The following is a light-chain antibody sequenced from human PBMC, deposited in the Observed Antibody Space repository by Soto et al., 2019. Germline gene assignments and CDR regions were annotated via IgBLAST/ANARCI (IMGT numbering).Light chain of an antibody. CDR3: LYRCFVPRT. Sequence: RASQDVLSNYLAWGQQKPGQAPRLLIYGASTRATGIPDRFGGSGSCSAFTRPNTRLDCGHCAAYYRLYRCFVPRTFGQGTKVDIK. CDR2: GAS. CDR1: QDVLSNY. V-gene: IGKV3-20*01. J-gene: IGKJ1*01.